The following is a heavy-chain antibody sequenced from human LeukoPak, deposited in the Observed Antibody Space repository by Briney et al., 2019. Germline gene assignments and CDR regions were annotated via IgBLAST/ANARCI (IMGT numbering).Heavy chain of an antibody. CDR2: ISYDGSNK. D-gene: IGHD2-15*01. CDR1: GFTFSSYA. Sequence: PGGSLRLSCAASGFTFSSYAMHWVRQAPGKGLEWVAVISYDGSNKYYADSVKGRFTISRDNSKNTLYLQMNSLRAEDTAVYYCAREHCSGGSCYFDYWGQGTLVTVSS. CDR3: AREHCSGGSCYFDY. V-gene: IGHV3-30*01. J-gene: IGHJ4*02.